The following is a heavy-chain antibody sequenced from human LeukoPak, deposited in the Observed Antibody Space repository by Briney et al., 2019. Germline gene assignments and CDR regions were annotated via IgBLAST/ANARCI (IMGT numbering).Heavy chain of an antibody. J-gene: IGHJ5*02. CDR2: INPNSGGT. CDR3: ARDLTKGGSSPNWFDP. V-gene: IGHV1-2*02. CDR1: GYTFTGYY. D-gene: IGHD1-26*01. Sequence: ASVKVSCKASGYTFTGYYMHWVRQAPGQGLEWRGWINPNSGGTNYAQKFQGRVTMTRDTSISTAYMELSRLRSDDTAVYYCARDLTKGGSSPNWFDPWGQGTLVTVSS.